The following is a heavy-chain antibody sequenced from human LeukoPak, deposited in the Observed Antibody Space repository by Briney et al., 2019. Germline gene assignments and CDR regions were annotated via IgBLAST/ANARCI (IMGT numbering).Heavy chain of an antibody. CDR3: ARATHYYL. Sequence: QPGGSLRLSCAASGFTFSSYWMHWVRQAPGKGLVWVSRISSDGSSTSYVDSVKGRFTISRDNAKNTLYLQMNSLRTEDTAAYYCARATHYYLWGQGTLVTVPS. CDR2: ISSDGSST. V-gene: IGHV3-74*01. J-gene: IGHJ5*02. D-gene: IGHD3-10*01. CDR1: GFTFSSYW.